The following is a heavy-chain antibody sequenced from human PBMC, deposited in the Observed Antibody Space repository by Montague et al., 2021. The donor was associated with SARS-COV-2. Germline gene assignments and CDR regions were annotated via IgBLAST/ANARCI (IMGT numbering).Heavy chain of an antibody. CDR1: GGSISSSSYY. CDR2: IYYSGST. D-gene: IGHD3-10*01. Sequence: SETLSLTCTVSGGSISSSSYYWGWIRQPPGKGLEWIGSIYYSGSTYYNPFLKSRVTISVDTSKNQFSLKLSSVTAADTAVYYCARHCVVRGVSAGWFDPWGQGTLATVSS. V-gene: IGHV4-39*01. J-gene: IGHJ5*02. CDR3: ARHCVVRGVSAGWFDP.